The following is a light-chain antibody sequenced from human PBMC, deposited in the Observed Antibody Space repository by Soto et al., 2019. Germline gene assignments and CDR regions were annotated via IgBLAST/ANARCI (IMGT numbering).Light chain of an antibody. CDR3: QQYNNWPIT. Sequence: IVLTQSPDTLSLYPGESATVSCRASQSVSSNLAWYQQKPGQAPRLLVYGASTRATGIPGRFSGSGSGTEFTLIISSLQSEDFAVYYCQQYNNWPITFGQGTRLEIK. J-gene: IGKJ5*01. CDR2: GAS. CDR1: QSVSSN. V-gene: IGKV3-15*01.